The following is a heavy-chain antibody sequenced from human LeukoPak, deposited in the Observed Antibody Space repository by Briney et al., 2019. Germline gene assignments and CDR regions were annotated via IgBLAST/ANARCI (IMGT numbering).Heavy chain of an antibody. CDR2: INTDGSST. J-gene: IGHJ4*02. CDR1: GFTLSNYW. D-gene: IGHD5-18*01. Sequence: PGGSLRLSCSASGFTLSNYWIHWVRQAPGKGLVWVSRINTDGSSTNYADSVRGRFTISRDNSKNTLYLQMNSLRAEDRAVYYCARGLQRHVDTTMISRLWDYWGQGTLVTVSS. CDR3: ARGLQRHVDTTMISRLWDY. V-gene: IGHV3-74*01.